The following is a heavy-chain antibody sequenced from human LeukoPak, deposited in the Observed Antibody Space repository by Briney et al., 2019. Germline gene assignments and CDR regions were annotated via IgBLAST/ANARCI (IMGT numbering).Heavy chain of an antibody. Sequence: ASVKVSCKASGYTFTSYYMHWVRQAPGQGLEWMGIINPSGGSTSYAQKFQGRVTMTRDTSTSTVYMEPSSLRSEDTAVYYCARAGENYYDSSGYYYAWGQGTLVTVSS. D-gene: IGHD3-22*01. V-gene: IGHV1-46*01. CDR1: GYTFTSYY. CDR2: INPSGGST. J-gene: IGHJ5*02. CDR3: ARAGENYYDSSGYYYA.